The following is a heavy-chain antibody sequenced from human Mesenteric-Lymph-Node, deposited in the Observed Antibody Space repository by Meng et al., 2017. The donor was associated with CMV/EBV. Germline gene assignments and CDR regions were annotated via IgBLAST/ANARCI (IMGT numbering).Heavy chain of an antibody. D-gene: IGHD6-6*01. CDR1: GFTFSSYE. CDR2: ISSSGSTI. J-gene: IGHJ6*02. Sequence: GESLKISCAASGFTFSSYEMNWVRQAPGKGLEWVSYISSSGSTIYYADSVKGRFTISRDNAKNSLYLQMNSLRAEDTAVYYCAREPVGAALYYYYYGMDVWGQGTTVTVSS. V-gene: IGHV3-48*03. CDR3: AREPVGAALYYYYYGMDV.